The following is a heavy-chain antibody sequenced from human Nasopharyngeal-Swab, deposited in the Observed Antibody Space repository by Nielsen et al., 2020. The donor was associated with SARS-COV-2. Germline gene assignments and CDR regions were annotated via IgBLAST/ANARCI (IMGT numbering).Heavy chain of an antibody. Sequence: GGSLRLSCAASGFTFSSYAMSWVRQAPGKGLEWVSAISGSGGSTYYADSVKGRFTISRDNSKNTLYLQMNSLRAEDTAVYYCAKVPAEAGTALGAFDIWGQGTMVTVSS. CDR3: AKVPAEAGTALGAFDI. V-gene: IGHV3-23*01. D-gene: IGHD1-1*01. CDR1: GFTFSSYA. CDR2: ISGSGGST. J-gene: IGHJ3*02.